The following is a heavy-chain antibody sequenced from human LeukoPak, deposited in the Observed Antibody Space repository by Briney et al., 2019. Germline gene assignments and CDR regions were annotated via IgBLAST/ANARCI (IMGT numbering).Heavy chain of an antibody. V-gene: IGHV4-59*01. CDR1: GGSISSYY. Sequence: SETLSLTCTVSGGSISSYYWSWTRQPSGKGLEWIGYIYYSGSTNYNPSLKSRVTISVDTSKNQFSLKLSSVTAADTAEYYCARDGGGSYHFDYWGQGTLVTVSS. D-gene: IGHD1-26*01. J-gene: IGHJ4*02. CDR3: ARDGGGSYHFDY. CDR2: IYYSGST.